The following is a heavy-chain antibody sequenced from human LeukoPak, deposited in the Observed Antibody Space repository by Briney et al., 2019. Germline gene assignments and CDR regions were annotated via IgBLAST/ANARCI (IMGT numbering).Heavy chain of an antibody. CDR1: GFTFSNAW. CDR3: TTDYYDSSGYDY. D-gene: IGHD3-22*01. J-gene: IGHJ4*02. V-gene: IGHV3-15*01. Sequence: GGSLRLSYAASGFTFSNAWMSWVRQAPGKGLEWVGRIKSKTDGGTTDYAAPVKGRFTISRDDSKNTLYLQMNSLKTEDTAVYYCTTDYYDSSGYDYWGQGTLVTVSS. CDR2: IKSKTDGGTT.